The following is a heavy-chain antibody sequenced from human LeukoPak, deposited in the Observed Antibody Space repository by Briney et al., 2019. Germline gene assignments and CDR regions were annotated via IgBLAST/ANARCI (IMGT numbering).Heavy chain of an antibody. V-gene: IGHV4-34*01. CDR2: INHSGST. D-gene: IGHD6-19*01. Sequence: SETLSLTCAAYGGSFSGYYWSWIRQPPGKGLEWIGEINHSGSTNYNPSLKSRVTISVDTSKNQFSLKLSSVTAADTAVYYCARGHSGWFAEYFQHWGQGTLVTVSP. CDR1: GGSFSGYY. CDR3: ARGHSGWFAEYFQH. J-gene: IGHJ1*01.